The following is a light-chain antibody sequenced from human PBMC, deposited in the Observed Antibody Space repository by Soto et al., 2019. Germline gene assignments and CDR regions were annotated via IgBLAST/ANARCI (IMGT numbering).Light chain of an antibody. CDR1: SSDVGDYNY. CDR3: CSFAGSYTFWV. V-gene: IGLV2-11*01. Sequence: QSALTQPRSVSGSPGQSVTISCTGTSSDVGDYNYVSWYQQYPGKAPKLVIYDVSKRPSGVPDRFSGSKSGNTASLTSSGLQAEDEDDYYCCSFAGSYTFWVFGGGTKLTVL. J-gene: IGLJ3*02. CDR2: DVS.